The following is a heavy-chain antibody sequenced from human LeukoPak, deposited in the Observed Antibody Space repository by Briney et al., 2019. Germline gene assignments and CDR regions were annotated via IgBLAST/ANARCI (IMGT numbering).Heavy chain of an antibody. CDR1: GFTFSSYA. V-gene: IGHV3-23*01. J-gene: IGHJ4*02. CDR2: ISGSGGST. CDR3: AKDIAASGLPRIFDF. Sequence: PGGSLRLSCAASGFTFSSYAMSWVRQAPGKGLEWVSTISGSGGSTYYEDSVKGRFTISRDNAKNTMYLQMNSLSVEDTAVYYCAKDIAASGLPRIFDFWGQGTLVTVSS. D-gene: IGHD6-13*01.